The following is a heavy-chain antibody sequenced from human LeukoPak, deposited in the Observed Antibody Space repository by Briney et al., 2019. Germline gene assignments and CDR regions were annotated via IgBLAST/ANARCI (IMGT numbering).Heavy chain of an antibody. J-gene: IGHJ3*02. D-gene: IGHD2-2*01. V-gene: IGHV3-11*01. Sequence: RTGGSLRLSCAASGFTFRDYYMSWIRQAPGKGPEWVSYISSSGSTIYYADSVKGRFTISRDNAKNSLYLQMNSLRAEDTAVYYCAGTEYQLLPIWGQGTMVTVSS. CDR1: GFTFRDYY. CDR2: ISSSGSTI. CDR3: AGTEYQLLPI.